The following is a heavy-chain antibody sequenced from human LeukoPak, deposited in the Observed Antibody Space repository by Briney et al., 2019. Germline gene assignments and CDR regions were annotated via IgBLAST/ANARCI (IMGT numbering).Heavy chain of an antibody. Sequence: SETLSLTCTVSGGSIRSYYWSWIRQPPGKGLEWIGYIYTSGSTSYNPSLKSRVTISLDTSKNQFSLNLSSVTAADTALYYCARRPLLGSYWYFDLWGRGTLVTVSS. CDR3: ARRPLLGSYWYFDL. CDR1: GGSIRSYY. CDR2: IYTSGST. D-gene: IGHD3-10*01. V-gene: IGHV4-4*09. J-gene: IGHJ2*01.